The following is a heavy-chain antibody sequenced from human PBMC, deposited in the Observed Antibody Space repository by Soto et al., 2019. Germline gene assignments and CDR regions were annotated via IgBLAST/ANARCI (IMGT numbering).Heavy chain of an antibody. CDR3: ARGRGIDY. Sequence: SETLSLTCAVYGGSFSGYYWSWIRQPPGKGLEWIGEINHSGSTNYNPSLKSRVTISVDASKNQFSLKLSSVTAADTAVYYCARGRGIDYWGQGTLVTVSS. CDR1: GGSFSGYY. J-gene: IGHJ4*02. CDR2: INHSGST. V-gene: IGHV4-34*01.